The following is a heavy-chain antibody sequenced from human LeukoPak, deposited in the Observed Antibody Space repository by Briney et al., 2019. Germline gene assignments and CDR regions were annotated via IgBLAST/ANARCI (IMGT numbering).Heavy chain of an antibody. Sequence: PGRSLRLSCGASGFTLSTYEMNWIRQAPGKGLEGISYISSSGAAIHYSDSVRGRFTISRDNARQSLYLQMNSLRDEDTAVYYCARESPDWFDLWGQGTLVTVSS. CDR1: GFTLSTYE. CDR2: ISSSGAAI. J-gene: IGHJ5*02. V-gene: IGHV3-48*03. CDR3: ARESPDWFDL.